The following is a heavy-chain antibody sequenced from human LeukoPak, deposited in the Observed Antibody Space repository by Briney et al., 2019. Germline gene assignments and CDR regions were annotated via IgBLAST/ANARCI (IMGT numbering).Heavy chain of an antibody. CDR2: ISGSGGST. CDR3: AKTMVRGVLSFDY. J-gene: IGHJ4*02. V-gene: IGHV3-23*01. CDR1: GFTFSSYA. Sequence: GGSLRLSCAASGFTFSSYAMSWVRQAPGKGLEGVSAISGSGGSTYYADSVKGRFTISRDNSKNTLYLQMNSLRAEDTAVYYCAKTMVRGVLSFDYWGQGTLVTVSS. D-gene: IGHD3-10*01.